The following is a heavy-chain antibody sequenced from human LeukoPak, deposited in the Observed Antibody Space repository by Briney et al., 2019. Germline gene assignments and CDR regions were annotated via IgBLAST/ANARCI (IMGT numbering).Heavy chain of an antibody. D-gene: IGHD3-16*01. CDR3: ARGGRQHGNWFDP. Sequence: GDSLKIPCKGSGYSFTSYWIGCVRQMPGKGLEWTGIIYPGDSDTRYSPSFQGQVTISADKSISTAYLQWSSLKASDTAMYYCARGGRQHGNWFDPWGQGTLVTVSS. CDR1: GYSFTSYW. J-gene: IGHJ5*02. V-gene: IGHV5-51*01. CDR2: IYPGDSDT.